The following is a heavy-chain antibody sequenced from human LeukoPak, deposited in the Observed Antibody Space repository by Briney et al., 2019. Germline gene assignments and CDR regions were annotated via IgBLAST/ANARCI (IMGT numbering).Heavy chain of an antibody. V-gene: IGHV4-4*07. CDR3: AREYGDFDY. Sequence: PSETLSLTCTVSGGSISTYYWSWIRQLAGKGLEWIGRIYRSGSTNYNPSLKSRVTMSVDTSKNQFSLKLNSVTAADTAVYYCAREYGDFDYWGQGTLVTVSS. J-gene: IGHJ4*02. D-gene: IGHD4-17*01. CDR2: IYRSGST. CDR1: GGSISTYY.